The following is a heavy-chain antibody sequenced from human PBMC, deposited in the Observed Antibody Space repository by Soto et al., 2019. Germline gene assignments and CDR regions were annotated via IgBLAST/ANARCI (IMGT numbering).Heavy chain of an antibody. V-gene: IGHV3-33*01. CDR2: IWYDGSNK. CDR1: GFTFSSYG. Sequence: GGSLRLSCAASGFTFSSYGMHWVRQAPGKGLEWVAVIWYDGSNKYYADSVKGRFTISRDNSKNTLYLQMNSLRAEDTAVYYCARSDSSGWYDAFDIWGQGTMVTVSS. CDR3: ARSDSSGWYDAFDI. J-gene: IGHJ3*02. D-gene: IGHD6-19*01.